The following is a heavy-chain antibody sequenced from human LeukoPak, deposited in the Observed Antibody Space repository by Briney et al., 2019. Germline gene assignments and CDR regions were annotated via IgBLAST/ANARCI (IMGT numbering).Heavy chain of an antibody. CDR3: ATFDRTLYYFDY. CDR1: GFTFRNYS. V-gene: IGHV3-21*01. Sequence: GGSLRLSCAASGFTFRNYSMNWVRQAPGKGLEWVSSISSSSSNIYYADSVKGRFTISRDNAKNSLSLQMNSLRAEDTALYYCATFDRTLYYFDYWGQGTLVTVSS. CDR2: ISSSSSNI. D-gene: IGHD3-9*01. J-gene: IGHJ4*02.